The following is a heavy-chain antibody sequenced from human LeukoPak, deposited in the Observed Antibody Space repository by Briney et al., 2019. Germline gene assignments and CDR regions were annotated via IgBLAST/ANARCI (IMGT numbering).Heavy chain of an antibody. CDR1: GGSISSSNW. V-gene: IGHV4-4*02. J-gene: IGHJ3*02. Sequence: SETLSLTCAVSGGSISSSNWWSWVRQPPGKGLEWIGEIYHSGSTNYNPSFKSRVTISVDKSKNQFSLKLSSVTAADTAVYYCARDLPTPRYCSGGSCHKDAFDIWGQGTMVTVSS. CDR3: ARDLPTPRYCSGGSCHKDAFDI. D-gene: IGHD2-15*01. CDR2: IYHSGST.